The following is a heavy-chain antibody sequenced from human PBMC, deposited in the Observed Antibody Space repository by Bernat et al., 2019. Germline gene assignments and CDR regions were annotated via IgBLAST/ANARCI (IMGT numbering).Heavy chain of an antibody. D-gene: IGHD5-18*01. CDR1: GFIFSSYW. CDR3: VGPIVYSYGRFYPDY. CDR2: IKQDGSEK. J-gene: IGHJ4*02. Sequence: EVQLVESGGGLVQPGGSLRLSCVASGFIFSSYWMSWVRQAPGKGLEWVAIIKQDGSEKYYVDSVKGRFTISRDNAKNSLFLQMNSLRAEDTAVYYCVGPIVYSYGRFYPDYWGQGTLVTVSS. V-gene: IGHV3-7*02.